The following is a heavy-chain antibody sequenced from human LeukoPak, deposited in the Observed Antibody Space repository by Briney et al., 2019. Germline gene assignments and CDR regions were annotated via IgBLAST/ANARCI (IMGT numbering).Heavy chain of an antibody. Sequence: SVKVSCKASEGTFSSYAISWVRQAPGQGLEWMGRVIPILGIANYAQKFQGRVTITADKSTSTAYMELSSLRSEDTAVYYCARDYYDSSGYYTAREPYYFDYWGQGTLVTVSS. J-gene: IGHJ4*02. V-gene: IGHV1-69*04. D-gene: IGHD3-22*01. CDR3: ARDYYDSSGYYTAREPYYFDY. CDR2: VIPILGIA. CDR1: EGTFSSYA.